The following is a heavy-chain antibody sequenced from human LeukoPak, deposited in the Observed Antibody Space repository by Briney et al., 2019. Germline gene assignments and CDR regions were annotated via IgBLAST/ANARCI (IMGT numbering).Heavy chain of an antibody. CDR1: GYSFSDFW. V-gene: IGHV5-51*01. CDR2: IYPGDSDT. CDR3: RSWTMAQNLDC. Sequence: GESLKISCKGSGYSFSDFWIAWVRQMPGKGLEWMGIIYPGDSDTRYSPSFQGQVTISADKSISTAYLQWSSLKASDTAMYYARSWTMAQNLDCWGQGTLVTASS. D-gene: IGHD4/OR15-4a*01. J-gene: IGHJ4*02.